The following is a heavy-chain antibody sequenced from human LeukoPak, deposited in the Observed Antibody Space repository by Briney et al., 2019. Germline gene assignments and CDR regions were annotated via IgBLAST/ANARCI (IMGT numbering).Heavy chain of an antibody. D-gene: IGHD3-10*01. J-gene: IGHJ4*02. CDR1: GFTVSSNY. V-gene: IGHV3-53*01. Sequence: GGSLRLSCAASGFTVSSNYMSWVRQAPGKGLEWVSVIYSGGSTYYAGSVKGRFTISRDNSKNTLYLQMNSLRAEDTAVYYCARDLRGYFDYWGQGTLVTVSS. CDR3: ARDLRGYFDY. CDR2: IYSGGST.